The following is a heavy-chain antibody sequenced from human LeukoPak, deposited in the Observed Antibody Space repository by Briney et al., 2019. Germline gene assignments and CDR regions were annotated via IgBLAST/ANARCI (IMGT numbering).Heavy chain of an antibody. V-gene: IGHV4-31*03. D-gene: IGHD3-9*01. CDR1: GGSISSGGYY. Sequence: PSQTLSLTCTVSGGSISSGGYYWSWIRQHPGKGLEWIGYIYYSGSTYYNPSLKSRVTISVDTSKNQFSLKLSSVTAVDTAVYYCARNSYRYFDWLLSPLGGFDPWGQGTLVTVSS. J-gene: IGHJ5*02. CDR2: IYYSGST. CDR3: ARNSYRYFDWLLSPLGGFDP.